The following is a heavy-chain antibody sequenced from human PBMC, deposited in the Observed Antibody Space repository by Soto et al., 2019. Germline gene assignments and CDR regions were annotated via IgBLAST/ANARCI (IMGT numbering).Heavy chain of an antibody. D-gene: IGHD3-22*01. CDR2: IRSKANSYAT. CDR3: TSRLRADYYDSSGLGNDDAFDI. Sequence: EVQLVESGGGLVQPGGSLKLSCAASGFTFSGSAMHWVRQASGKGLEWVGRIRSKANSYATAYAASVKGRFTISRDDSKNTAHLPMNSLKTEDTAVYYCTSRLRADYYDSSGLGNDDAFDIWGQGTMVTVSS. V-gene: IGHV3-73*02. CDR1: GFTFSGSA. J-gene: IGHJ3*02.